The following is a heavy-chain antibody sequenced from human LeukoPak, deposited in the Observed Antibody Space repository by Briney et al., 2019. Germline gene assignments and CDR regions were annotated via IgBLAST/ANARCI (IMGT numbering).Heavy chain of an antibody. CDR3: ARTYSSSDEFDY. CDR2: INPSGGST. D-gene: IGHD6-13*01. J-gene: IGHJ4*02. Sequence: ASVKVSCKASGYTFTSYYMHWVRQAPGQGLEWMGIINPSGGSTTYAQKFQGRVAMTRDTSTSRVYMEVSSLRSEDTAVYYCARTYSSSDEFDYWGQGTLVTVSS. CDR1: GYTFTSYY. V-gene: IGHV1-46*01.